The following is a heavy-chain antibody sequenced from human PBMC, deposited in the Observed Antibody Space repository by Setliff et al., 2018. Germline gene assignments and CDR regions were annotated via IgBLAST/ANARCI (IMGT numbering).Heavy chain of an antibody. J-gene: IGHJ4*02. D-gene: IGHD1-26*01. V-gene: IGHV3-48*01. Sequence: GGSLRLSCAASGFTFSSYSMNWVRQAPGKGLEWVSYISSSSSTIYYADSVKGRFTISRDNAKNSLYRQMNSLRAEDTAVYYCARDRGSGSYFLRYFDYWGQGTLVTVSS. CDR3: ARDRGSGSYFLRYFDY. CDR2: ISSSSSTI. CDR1: GFTFSSYS.